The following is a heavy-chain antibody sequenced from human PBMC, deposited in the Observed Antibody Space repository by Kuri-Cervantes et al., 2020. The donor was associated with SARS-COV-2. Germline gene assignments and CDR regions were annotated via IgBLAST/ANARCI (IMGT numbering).Heavy chain of an antibody. J-gene: IGHJ4*02. D-gene: IGHD4-17*01. CDR1: GGSISSYY. CDR2: IYYSGST. Sequence: SETLSLTCTVSGGSISSYYWSWIRQPPGKGLEWIGYIYYSGSTYYNPSLKSRVTISVDTSKNQFSLKLSSVTAADTAVYYCARGPMTTVTTRPIDYWGQGTLVTVSS. V-gene: IGHV4-59*12. CDR3: ARGPMTTVTTRPIDY.